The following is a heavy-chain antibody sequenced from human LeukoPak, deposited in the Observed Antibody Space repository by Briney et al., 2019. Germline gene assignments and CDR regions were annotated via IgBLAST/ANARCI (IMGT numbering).Heavy chain of an antibody. Sequence: TLSLTCTVSGGSISSSSYYWGWIRQPPGKGLEWIGNIYYSGSTYYNPSLKSRVTMSVDTSKNQFSLKLSSVTAADTAVYYCARYYYGSGSYYYFDSWGQGTLVTVSS. CDR1: GGSISSSSYY. J-gene: IGHJ4*02. CDR3: ARYYYGSGSYYYFDS. V-gene: IGHV4-39*01. CDR2: IYYSGST. D-gene: IGHD3-10*01.